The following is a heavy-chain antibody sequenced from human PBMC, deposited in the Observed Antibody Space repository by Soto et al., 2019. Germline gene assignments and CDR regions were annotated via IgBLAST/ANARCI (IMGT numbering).Heavy chain of an antibody. Sequence: PSETLSLTCAVYGGPFSGYYWSWIRQPPGKGLEWIGEINHSGSTNYNPSLKSRVTISVDTSKNQFSLKLSSVTAADTAVYYCARLSVVTTCWFDPWGQGTLVTVSS. J-gene: IGHJ5*02. CDR3: ARLSVVTTCWFDP. CDR2: INHSGST. D-gene: IGHD4-4*01. V-gene: IGHV4-34*01. CDR1: GGPFSGYY.